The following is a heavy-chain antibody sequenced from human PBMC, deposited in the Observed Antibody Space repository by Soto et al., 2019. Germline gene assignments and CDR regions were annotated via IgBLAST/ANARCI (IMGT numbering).Heavy chain of an antibody. CDR1: GGTFSSHT. Sequence: QDQLVQSGAEVKKPGSSVKVSCKASGGTFSSHTFSWVRQAPGQGLEWIGRIIPGLGTATYAQKVQSRVTLTADDSETTVYMQLNSLRSEDTAVYYCARPDFGDYWYFDLWGRGTLVTVSS. CDR3: ARPDFGDYWYFDL. CDR2: IIPGLGTA. J-gene: IGHJ2*01. V-gene: IGHV1-69*08. D-gene: IGHD4-17*01.